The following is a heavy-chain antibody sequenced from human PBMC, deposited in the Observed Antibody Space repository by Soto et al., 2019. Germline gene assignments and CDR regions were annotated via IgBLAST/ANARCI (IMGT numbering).Heavy chain of an antibody. CDR1: GGTFSSYA. J-gene: IGHJ4*02. CDR2: IIPIFGTA. Sequence: QVQLVQSGAEVKKPGSSVKVSCKASGGTFSSYAISWVRQAPGQGLEWMGGIIPIFGTANYAQKFQGRVTITANESTSTAYLELSSLSSEDTAVYYCARDPWGVDTAMDDYWGQGPLVTVSS. CDR3: ARDPWGVDTAMDDY. V-gene: IGHV1-69*12. D-gene: IGHD5-18*01.